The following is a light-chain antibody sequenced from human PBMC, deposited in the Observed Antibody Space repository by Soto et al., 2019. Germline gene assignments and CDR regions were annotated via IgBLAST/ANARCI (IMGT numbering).Light chain of an antibody. CDR1: QSISDT. CDR3: HQYNNWPPWT. J-gene: IGKJ1*01. V-gene: IGKV3-15*01. Sequence: EIVLTQSPGTLSLSPGGRATLSCRASQSISDTLAWYQQKPGQAPRLLIYGASTRATGIPARFSGSGSGTEFTLTISSLQSEDFAVYYCHQYNNWPPWTFGQGTKVDIK. CDR2: GAS.